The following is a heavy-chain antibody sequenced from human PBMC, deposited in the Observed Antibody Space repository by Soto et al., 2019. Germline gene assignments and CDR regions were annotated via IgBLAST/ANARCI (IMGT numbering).Heavy chain of an antibody. CDR2: INWNGGST. D-gene: IGHD2-2*02. J-gene: IGHJ4*02. Sequence: GGSLRLSCAASGFTFDDYGMSWVRQAPGKGLEWVSGINWNGGSTGYADSVKGRFTISRDNAKNSLYLQMNSLRAEDTAVYYCAKGYCSSTSCYIDYWGQGTLVTVSS. V-gene: IGHV3-20*04. CDR3: AKGYCSSTSCYIDY. CDR1: GFTFDDYG.